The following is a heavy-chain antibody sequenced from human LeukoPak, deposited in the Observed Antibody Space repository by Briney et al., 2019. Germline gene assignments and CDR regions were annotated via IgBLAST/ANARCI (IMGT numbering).Heavy chain of an antibody. Sequence: GESLKISFKGSGSSFTTYWIGWVRQMPGKGLEWMGIIYPGDSQTRYSPSFQGQVTISVDKSISTAYLQWTSLQASDPALYYFARHGEHSSSKRCHAGGVDYYYCMDVWGKGTTVTVSS. V-gene: IGHV5-51*01. CDR3: ARHGEHSSSKRCHAGGVDYYYCMDV. J-gene: IGHJ6*03. CDR2: IYPGDSQT. D-gene: IGHD2-2*01. CDR1: GSSFTTYW.